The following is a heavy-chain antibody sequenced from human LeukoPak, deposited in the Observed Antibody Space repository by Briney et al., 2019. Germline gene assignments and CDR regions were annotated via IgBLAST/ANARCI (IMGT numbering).Heavy chain of an antibody. D-gene: IGHD1-26*01. J-gene: IGHJ4*02. V-gene: IGHV4-34*01. CDR3: ASGGEPGIDY. CDR1: GGSFSGYY. Sequence: SETLSLTCAVYGGSFSGYYWSWIRQPPGKGLEWIGEINHSGSTNYNPSLKSRVTISVDTSKNQFSLKLSSVTAADTAVYYCASGGEPGIDYWGQGTLVTVPS. CDR2: INHSGST.